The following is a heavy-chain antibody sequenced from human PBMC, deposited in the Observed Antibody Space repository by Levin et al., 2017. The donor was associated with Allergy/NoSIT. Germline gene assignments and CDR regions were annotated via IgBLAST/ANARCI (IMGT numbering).Heavy chain of an antibody. CDR3: ARPTRRGELLVYFDY. CDR1: GFSLSTTGVG. CDR2: IYWNDDK. D-gene: IGHD1-7*01. J-gene: IGHJ4*02. Sequence: VSGPTLVKPTQTPTLTCTFSGFSLSTTGVGVGWIRQSPGKALEWLVLIYWNDDKHYSPSLKSRLTITKDTSKKQVVLTMTNMDPVDTATYYCARPTRRGELLVYFDYWGQGTLVTVSS. V-gene: IGHV2-5*01.